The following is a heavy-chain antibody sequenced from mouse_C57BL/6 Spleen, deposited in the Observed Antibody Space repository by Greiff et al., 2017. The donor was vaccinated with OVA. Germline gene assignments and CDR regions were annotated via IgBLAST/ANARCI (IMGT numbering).Heavy chain of an antibody. J-gene: IGHJ3*01. CDR2: IDPETGGT. CDR3: TADGNYAWFAY. D-gene: IGHD2-1*01. CDR1: GYTFTDYE. V-gene: IGHV1-15*01. Sequence: QVQLQQSGAELVRPGASVTLSCKASGYTFTDYEMHWVKQTPVHGLEWIGAIDPETGGTAYNQKFKGKAILTADKSSSTAYMELRSLTSEDSAVYYCTADGNYAWFAYWGQGTLVTVSA.